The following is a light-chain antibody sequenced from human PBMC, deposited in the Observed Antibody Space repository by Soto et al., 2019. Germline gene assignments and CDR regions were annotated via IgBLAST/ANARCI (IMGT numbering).Light chain of an antibody. J-gene: IGKJ2*01. CDR1: QSVSRN. CDR2: DAS. Sequence: EIVMTQSPVTLSVSPGERVTLSCRASQSVSRNLAWYQQKPGQAPRLLINDASTRATDIPARFSGSGSGTQFTLTSSSLQSEDFGVYYCQQYNNWPYTFGQGTKLET. CDR3: QQYNNWPYT. V-gene: IGKV3-15*01.